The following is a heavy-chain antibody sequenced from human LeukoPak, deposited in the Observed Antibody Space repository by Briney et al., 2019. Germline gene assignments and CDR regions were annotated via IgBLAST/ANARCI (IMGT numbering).Heavy chain of an antibody. CDR2: IYYSGST. CDR1: GGSISSYY. D-gene: IGHD6-19*01. CDR3: ARAEGRQWLVRYFDY. V-gene: IGHV4-59*01. Sequence: SETLSLTCTVSGGSISSYYWSWIRQPPGKGLEWIGYIYYSGSTNYNPSLKSRVTISVDTSKNQFSLKLSSVTAADTAVYYCARAEGRQWLVRYFDYWGQGTLVTVSS. J-gene: IGHJ4*02.